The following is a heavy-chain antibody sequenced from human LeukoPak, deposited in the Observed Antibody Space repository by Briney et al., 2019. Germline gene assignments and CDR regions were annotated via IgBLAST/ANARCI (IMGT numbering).Heavy chain of an antibody. CDR2: IYHSEST. J-gene: IGHJ3*02. D-gene: IGHD3-3*01. CDR3: ARSPFGVGAFDI. V-gene: IGHV4-4*02. Sequence: MSSETLSLTCAVSGGSISSSNWWSWVRQPPGKGLEWIGEIYHSESTNYNPSLKSRVTFSVDKSKNQFSLKLSSVTAADTAVYYCARSPFGVGAFDIWGQGTMVTVSS. CDR1: GGSISSSNW.